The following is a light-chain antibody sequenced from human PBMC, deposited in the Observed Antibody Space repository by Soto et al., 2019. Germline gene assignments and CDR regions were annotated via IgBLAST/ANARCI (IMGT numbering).Light chain of an antibody. CDR2: GAS. V-gene: IGKV3-15*01. CDR3: QQYNNWPPYT. CDR1: QSVSSE. J-gene: IGKJ2*01. Sequence: EIVMTQSPAIMSVSPGERATLSCRASQSVSSELAWYQQKPGQVPRLLIFGASTRATGIPARFSGSGSGTEFTLTISSLQSEDFAIYYCQQYNNWPPYTFGQGTKLEIK.